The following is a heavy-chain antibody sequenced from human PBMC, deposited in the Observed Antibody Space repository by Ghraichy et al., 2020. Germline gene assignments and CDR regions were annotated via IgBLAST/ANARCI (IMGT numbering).Heavy chain of an antibody. J-gene: IGHJ4*02. D-gene: IGHD2-15*01. V-gene: IGHV3-7*01. CDR3: ARGWFRFMDY. Sequence: GGSLRLSCAASGFTFSTYWMSWVRQAPGKGLEWVANIKQDGSEKNFVDSVRGRFTISRDNGKNTLDLQMNSLRAEDTAVYYCARGWFRFMDYWGQGNLVTVSS. CDR1: GFTFSTYW. CDR2: IKQDGSEK.